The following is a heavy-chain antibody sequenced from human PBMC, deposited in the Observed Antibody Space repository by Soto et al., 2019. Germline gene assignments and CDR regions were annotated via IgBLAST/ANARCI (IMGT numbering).Heavy chain of an antibody. Sequence: EVQLLESGGGLVQPGGSLRLSCAVSGFTFSSHAMSWVRQAPGKGLECVSSITGSGDSTYYADSVKGRFTISRDKSKSTLYLQTISLRAEDTSVYYCAKDLQFSGWLSAQTFDYWGQGTQVTVSS. CDR2: ITGSGDST. D-gene: IGHD6-19*01. CDR3: AKDLQFSGWLSAQTFDY. J-gene: IGHJ4*02. CDR1: GFTFSSHA. V-gene: IGHV3-23*01.